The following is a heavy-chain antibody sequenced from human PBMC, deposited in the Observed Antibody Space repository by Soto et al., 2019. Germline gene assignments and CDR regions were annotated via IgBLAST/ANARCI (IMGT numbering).Heavy chain of an antibody. D-gene: IGHD2-21*02. Sequence: SGGSLRLSCAASGFTVSSNYMSWVRQAPGKGLEWVSVIYSGGSTYYADSVKGRFTISRDNSKNTLYLQMNSLRAEDTAVYYCARGGGDCGGDCYFAFDIWGQGTMVTVSS. CDR1: GFTVSSNY. CDR2: IYSGGST. CDR3: ARGGGDCGGDCYFAFDI. V-gene: IGHV3-53*01. J-gene: IGHJ3*02.